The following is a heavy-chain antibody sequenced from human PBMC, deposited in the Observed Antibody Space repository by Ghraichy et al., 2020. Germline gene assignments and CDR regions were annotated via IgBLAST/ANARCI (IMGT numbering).Heavy chain of an antibody. J-gene: IGHJ6*02. D-gene: IGHD4-17*01. CDR1: GFTFSSYA. CDR3: ARAGPVTTSYWEDYYYGMDV. Sequence: GGSLRLSCAASGFTFSSYAMHWVRQAPGKGLEWVAVISYDGSNKYYADSVKGRFTISRDNSKNTLYLQMNSLRAEDTAVYYCARAGPVTTSYWEDYYYGMDVWGQGTTVTVSS. CDR2: ISYDGSNK. V-gene: IGHV3-30-3*01.